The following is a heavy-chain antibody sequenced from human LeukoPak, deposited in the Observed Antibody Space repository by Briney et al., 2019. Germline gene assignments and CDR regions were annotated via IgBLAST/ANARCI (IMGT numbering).Heavy chain of an antibody. CDR2: IKSKTDGGTT. CDR1: GFTFSNAW. D-gene: IGHD5-12*01. J-gene: IGHJ5*02. V-gene: IGHV3-15*01. CDR3: TTDLWLRSPRLVNWFDP. Sequence: PGGSLRLSCAASGFTFSNAWMSWVRQAPGKGLEWAGRIKSKTDGGTTDYAAPVKGRFTISRDDSKNTLYLQMNSLKTEDTAVYYCTTDLWLRSPRLVNWFDPWGQGTLVTVSS.